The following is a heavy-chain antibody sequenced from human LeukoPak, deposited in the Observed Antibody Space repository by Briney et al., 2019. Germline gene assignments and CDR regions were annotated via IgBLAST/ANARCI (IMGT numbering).Heavy chain of an antibody. CDR1: GFTFSSYS. Sequence: GGSLRLSCAASGFTFSSYSMNWVRQAPGEGLEWVSSISSSSSYIYYADSVKGRFTISRDNAKNSLYLQMNSLRAEDTAVYYCARDPAYCGGDCPIDYWGQGTLVTVSS. D-gene: IGHD2-21*02. J-gene: IGHJ4*02. CDR2: ISSSSSYI. V-gene: IGHV3-21*01. CDR3: ARDPAYCGGDCPIDY.